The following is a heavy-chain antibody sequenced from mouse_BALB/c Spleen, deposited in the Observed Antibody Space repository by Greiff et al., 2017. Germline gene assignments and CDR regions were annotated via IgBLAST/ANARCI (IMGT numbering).Heavy chain of an antibody. J-gene: IGHJ1*01. D-gene: IGHD1-1*01. CDR1: GYTFTSYW. CDR3: TRGNYYGSRNWYFDV. V-gene: IGHV1-5*01. Sequence: VHVKQSGTVLARPGASVKMSCKASGYTFTSYWMHWVKQRPGQGLEWIGAIYPGNSDTSYNQKFKGKAKLTAVTSTSTAYMELSSLTNEDSAVYYCTRGNYYGSRNWYFDVWGAGTTVTVSS. CDR2: IYPGNSDT.